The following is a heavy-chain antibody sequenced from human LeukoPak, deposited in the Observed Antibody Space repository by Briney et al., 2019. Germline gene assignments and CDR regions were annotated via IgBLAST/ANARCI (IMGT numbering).Heavy chain of an antibody. J-gene: IGHJ4*02. CDR2: IYPGDSDT. D-gene: IGHD3-3*01. Sequence: GESLKISCKGSGYSFPSYWIGWVRQMPGKGLEWMGIIYPGDSDTRDSPSFQGQVTISADKSISTAYLQWNSLQASDTAIYYCVRWHGVADNWEDYFDYWGQGTLVTVSS. V-gene: IGHV5-51*01. CDR3: VRWHGVADNWEDYFDY. CDR1: GYSFPSYW.